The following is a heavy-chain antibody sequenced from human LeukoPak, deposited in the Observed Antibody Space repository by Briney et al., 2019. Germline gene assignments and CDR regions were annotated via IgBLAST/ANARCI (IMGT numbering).Heavy chain of an antibody. V-gene: IGHV3-23*01. CDR1: GFTFSNYA. D-gene: IGHD2-2*01. CDR3: AKGPRYCSSTSCYRGDY. Sequence: PGGSLRLSCAASGFTFSNYAMTWVRQAPGKGLQWVSSISDSGTSTDYADSVKGRFTIARDNSKNTVYLQMHSLRAGDTAVYYCAKGPRYCSSTSCYRGDYWGQRTLVTVSS. J-gene: IGHJ4*02. CDR2: ISDSGTST.